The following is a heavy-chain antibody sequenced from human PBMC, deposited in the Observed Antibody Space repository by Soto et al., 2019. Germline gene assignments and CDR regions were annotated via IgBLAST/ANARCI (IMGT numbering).Heavy chain of an antibody. CDR1: GFTFSRYG. Sequence: QVQLVESGGGVVQPGRSLRLSCAASGFTFSRYGMHWVRQAPGRGLEWVAVISYHGGNKFYADSVKGRFTISRDTSKNSLYLQMNTLRAEDTAVYYCAKDPIPLWFGELLFVGGFDYWGPGTLVTASS. CDR3: AKDPIPLWFGELLFVGGFDY. CDR2: ISYHGGNK. J-gene: IGHJ4*02. D-gene: IGHD3-10*01. V-gene: IGHV3-30*18.